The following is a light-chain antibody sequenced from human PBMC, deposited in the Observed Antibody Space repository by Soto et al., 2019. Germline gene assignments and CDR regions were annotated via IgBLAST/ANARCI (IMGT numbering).Light chain of an antibody. J-gene: IGKJ2*01. V-gene: IGKV3-20*01. CDR3: QQYGSSPYT. CDR1: QSVRNSY. Sequence: EIVLTQSPGTLSLAQGERATLSCRASQSVRNSYLAWYQQKPDQAPRLLISGASGRAAGIPARVSGSGSGTYFTLTTSRLEPEDFAVYYWQQYGSSPYTFGQGTKLEI. CDR2: GAS.